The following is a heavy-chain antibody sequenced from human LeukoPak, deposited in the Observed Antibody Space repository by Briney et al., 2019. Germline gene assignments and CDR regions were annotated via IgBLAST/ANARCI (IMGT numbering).Heavy chain of an antibody. D-gene: IGHD6-13*01. CDR3: AKVFQQQLGTPFDY. CDR1: GFTFSSYG. V-gene: IGHV3-33*06. CDR2: IWYDGSNK. J-gene: IGHJ4*02. Sequence: PGGSLRLSCAASGFTFSSYGMHWVRQAPGKGLEWVAVIWYDGSNKYYADSVKGRFTISRDNSKNTLYLQMNSLRAEDTAVYYCAKVFQQQLGTPFDYWGQGTLVTVSS.